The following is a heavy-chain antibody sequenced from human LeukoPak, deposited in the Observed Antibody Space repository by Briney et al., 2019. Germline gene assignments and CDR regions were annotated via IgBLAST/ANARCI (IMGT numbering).Heavy chain of an antibody. J-gene: IGHJ5*02. Sequence: SETLSLACTVSGGSISSYYWSWIRQPPGKGLEWIGYIYYSGSTNYNPSLKSRVTISLDTSKNQFSLKMSSVTAADTGVYYCARGRRVGTAMVTWFDPWGQGTLVTVSS. D-gene: IGHD5-18*01. CDR3: ARGRRVGTAMVTWFDP. CDR1: GGSISSYY. V-gene: IGHV4-59*01. CDR2: IYYSGST.